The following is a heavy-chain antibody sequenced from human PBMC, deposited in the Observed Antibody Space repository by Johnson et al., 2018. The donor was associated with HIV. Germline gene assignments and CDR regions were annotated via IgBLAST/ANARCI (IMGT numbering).Heavy chain of an antibody. CDR1: GFTFSRHA. Sequence: QVQLVESGGGVVQPGRSLRLSCAASGFTFSRHAMHWVRQAPGKGLEWVALISYYGSNKYYADSVKGRFTISRDTSENTLFLQMNSLRAEDTAVYYCAKDRRGGWYGEYNFDIWGQGTMVTVSS. CDR3: AKDRRGGWYGEYNFDI. J-gene: IGHJ3*02. CDR2: ISYYGSNK. D-gene: IGHD6-19*01. V-gene: IGHV3-30*04.